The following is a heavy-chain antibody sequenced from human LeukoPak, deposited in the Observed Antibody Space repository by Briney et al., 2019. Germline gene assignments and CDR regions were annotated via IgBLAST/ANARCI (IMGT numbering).Heavy chain of an antibody. V-gene: IGHV4-30-4*08. Sequence: TSETLSLTCTVSGGSISSGAYYWSWIRQPPGRGLERIGYIYYSGSTYYNPSLKSRVTISVDTSKNQFSLKLSSVTAADTAIYYCARAPLDCSGGSCYYWYFDLWGRGTLVTVSS. J-gene: IGHJ2*01. CDR2: IYYSGST. D-gene: IGHD2-15*01. CDR3: ARAPLDCSGGSCYYWYFDL. CDR1: GGSISSGAYY.